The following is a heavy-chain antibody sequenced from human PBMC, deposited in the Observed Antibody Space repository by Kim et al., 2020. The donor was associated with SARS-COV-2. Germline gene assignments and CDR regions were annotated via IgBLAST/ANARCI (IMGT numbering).Heavy chain of an antibody. D-gene: IGHD2-21*01. CDR1: GFTFNNYW. V-gene: IGHV3-7*01. J-gene: IGHJ4*02. CDR3: ARADVCGGCYRTHYFDY. Sequence: GGSLRLSCAASGFTFNNYWMTWVRQAPGKGLEWVATIKQDGSEKYYVDSVKGRFTISRDNAQNSLFLQMSSLRAEDTAVYYCARADVCGGCYRTHYFDYWGQGTLVTVSS. CDR2: IKQDGSEK.